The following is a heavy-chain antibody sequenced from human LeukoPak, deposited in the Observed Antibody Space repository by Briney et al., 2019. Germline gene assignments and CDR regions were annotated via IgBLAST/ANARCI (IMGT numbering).Heavy chain of an antibody. CDR2: ISGSGGST. J-gene: IGHJ4*02. CDR1: GFTFSSYA. D-gene: IGHD4-17*01. Sequence: GGSLRLSCAASGFTFSSYAMSWVRQAPGKGLEWVSAISGSGGSTYYADSVKGRFTISRDNSKNTLYLQMNSLRAEDTAVYYCAKQRGAYRDYRDVPFDYWGQGTLVTVSS. CDR3: AKQRGAYRDYRDVPFDY. V-gene: IGHV3-23*01.